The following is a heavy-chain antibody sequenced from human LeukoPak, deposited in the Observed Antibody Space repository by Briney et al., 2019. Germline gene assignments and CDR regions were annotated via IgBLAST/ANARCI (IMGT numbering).Heavy chain of an antibody. V-gene: IGHV3-72*01. Sequence: LSLTCTVSGYSISSGYYLDWVRQAPGKGLEWVGRSRNKDRSYTTEYAASVKGRFTISRDNSKKSLYLQMNSLKTEDTAIYYCTLTIWDLKLGYWGQGTVVTVSS. CDR1: GYSISSGYY. D-gene: IGHD1-26*01. CDR3: TLTIWDLKLGY. CDR2: SRNKDRSYTT. J-gene: IGHJ4*02.